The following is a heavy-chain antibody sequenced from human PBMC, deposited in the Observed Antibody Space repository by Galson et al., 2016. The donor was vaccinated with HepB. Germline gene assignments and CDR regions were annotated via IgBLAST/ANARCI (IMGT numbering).Heavy chain of an antibody. J-gene: IGHJ4*02. CDR2: ISSSGTTI. V-gene: IGHV3-48*03. CDR1: GFTFSRYE. Sequence: SLRLSCAASGFTFSRYEMHWVRQAPGKGLEWVSYISSSGTTIYYADSVKGRFTISRDNSDNTISLQMNRLRVEDTARYYCLRDFDYWGRGTQVTVSS. CDR3: LRDFDY.